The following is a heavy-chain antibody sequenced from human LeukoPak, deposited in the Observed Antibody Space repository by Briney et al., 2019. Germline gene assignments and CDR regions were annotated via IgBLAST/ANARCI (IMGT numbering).Heavy chain of an antibody. V-gene: IGHV4-39*01. Sequence: SETLSLTCTVSGGSISSSSYYRGWIRQPPGKGLEWIGSIYYSGSTYYNPSLKSRVTISVDTSKNQFSLKLSSVTAADTAVYYCARRRYSGGYYDYWGQGTLVTVSS. J-gene: IGHJ4*02. CDR1: GGSISSSSYY. CDR2: IYYSGST. D-gene: IGHD3-22*01. CDR3: ARRRYSGGYYDY.